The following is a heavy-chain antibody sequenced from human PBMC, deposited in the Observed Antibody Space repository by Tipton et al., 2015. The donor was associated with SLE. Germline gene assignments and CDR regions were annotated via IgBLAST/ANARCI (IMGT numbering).Heavy chain of an antibody. CDR2: IYYSGST. D-gene: IGHD6-13*01. Sequence: TLSLTCTVSGGSISSYYWSWIRQPPGKGLEWIGYIYYSGSTNYNPSLKSRVTISVDTSKNQFSLKLSSVTAADTAVYYCAIPGAAASLDYWGQGTLVTVSS. CDR3: AIPGAAASLDY. V-gene: IGHV4-59*12. J-gene: IGHJ4*02. CDR1: GGSISSYY.